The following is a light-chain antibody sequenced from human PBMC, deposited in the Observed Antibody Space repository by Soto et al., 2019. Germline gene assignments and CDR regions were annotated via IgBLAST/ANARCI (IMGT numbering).Light chain of an antibody. CDR1: QSVSSN. V-gene: IGKV3D-15*01. Sequence: EIFMTQSPSTLSVAPVAIATLSCRASQSVSSNLAWYQQKPGQAPRLLIYGASTRATGIPARFSGSGSGTEFTLTISSLQSEDFAVYYCQQYNNWPPITFGQGTRLE. J-gene: IGKJ5*01. CDR3: QQYNNWPPIT. CDR2: GAS.